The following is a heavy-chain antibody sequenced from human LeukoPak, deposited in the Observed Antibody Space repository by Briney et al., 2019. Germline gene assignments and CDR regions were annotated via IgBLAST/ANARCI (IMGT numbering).Heavy chain of an antibody. D-gene: IGHD1-26*01. CDR1: GFTFSSYA. CDR3: ASGERERRFDY. V-gene: IGHV3-30*04. J-gene: IGHJ4*02. Sequence: GGSLRLSCAASGFTFSSYAMHWVRQAPGKGLEWVAVISYDGSNKYYADSVKGRFTISRDNYKNTLYLQMNSLRAEDTAVYYCASGERERRFDYWGQGTLVTVSS. CDR2: ISYDGSNK.